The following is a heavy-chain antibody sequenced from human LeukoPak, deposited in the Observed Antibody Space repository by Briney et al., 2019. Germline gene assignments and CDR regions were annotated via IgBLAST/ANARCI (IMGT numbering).Heavy chain of an antibody. CDR2: IPHDGSNQ. CDR1: GFPFSTYG. J-gene: IGHJ5*02. Sequence: GRSLRLSCAASGFPFSTYGMHWVRQAPGKGLEWVALIPHDGSNQYYTDTVRGRFTISRDNSKNTLILQMNSLRADDTAVYYCANAHHWGQGTLVTVSS. V-gene: IGHV3-30*18. CDR3: ANAHH.